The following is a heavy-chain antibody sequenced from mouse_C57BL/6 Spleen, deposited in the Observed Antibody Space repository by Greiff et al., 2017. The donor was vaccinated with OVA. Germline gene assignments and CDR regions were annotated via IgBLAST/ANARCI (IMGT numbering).Heavy chain of an antibody. V-gene: IGHV5-6*01. CDR1: GFTFSSYG. Sequence: EVKLMESGGDLVKPGGSLKLSCAASGFTFSSYGMSWVRQTPDKRLEWVATISSGGSYTYYPDSVKGRFTISRDNAKNTLYLQMSSLKSEDTAMYYCARHVITTYFDYWGQGTTLTVSS. CDR3: ARHVITTYFDY. D-gene: IGHD2-4*01. J-gene: IGHJ2*01. CDR2: ISSGGSYT.